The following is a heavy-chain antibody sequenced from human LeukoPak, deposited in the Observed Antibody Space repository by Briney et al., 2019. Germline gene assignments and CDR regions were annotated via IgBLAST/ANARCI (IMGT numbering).Heavy chain of an antibody. J-gene: IGHJ4*02. D-gene: IGHD6-19*01. V-gene: IGHV2-5*01. Sequence: SGPTVVNPTQTLTLTCTFSGLSLSTSGVGVGWIRQPPGKALEWLALIYWSDDKSYSPSLESRLTITKDTSKNQVVLTMTNMDPVDTATYYCAHRLSAVAVFDYWGQGSLASVSS. CDR1: GLSLSTSGVG. CDR2: IYWSDDK. CDR3: AHRLSAVAVFDY.